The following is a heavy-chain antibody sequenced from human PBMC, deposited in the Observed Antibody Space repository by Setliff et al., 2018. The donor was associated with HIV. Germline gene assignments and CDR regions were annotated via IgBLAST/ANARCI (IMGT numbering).Heavy chain of an antibody. D-gene: IGHD3-22*01. J-gene: IGHJ4*02. CDR3: ARKYLVNVFDY. V-gene: IGHV4-61*01. Sequence: SETLSLTCTVSGGSISRGSYYWSWIRQPPGKGLEWIGYVYYSGTTNYNPSLKSGVSMSVDTSKNQFSLRLSAVTAADTAVYYCARKYLVNVFDYWGQGMLVTVSS. CDR2: VYYSGTT. CDR1: GGSISRGSYY.